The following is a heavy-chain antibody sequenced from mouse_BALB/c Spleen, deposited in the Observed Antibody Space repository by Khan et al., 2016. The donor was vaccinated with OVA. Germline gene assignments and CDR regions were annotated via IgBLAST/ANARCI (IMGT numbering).Heavy chain of an antibody. CDR2: ISPGSGDT. CDR3: ARRNYCGYTYAD. J-gene: IGHJ3*01. D-gene: IGHD1-2*01. V-gene: IGHV1-77*01. Sequence: QVQLKQSGAELARPGASVKLSCKASGYTFTDYYINWVKQRTGQGLEWIGEISPGSGDTYYNEKFKGKATLTADKSSTTAYMQLSSLTSEASAVYFCARRNYCGYTYADWGQGILVTVSA. CDR1: GYTFTDYY.